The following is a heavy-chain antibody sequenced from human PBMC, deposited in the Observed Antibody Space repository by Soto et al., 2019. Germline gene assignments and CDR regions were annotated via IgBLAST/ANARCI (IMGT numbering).Heavy chain of an antibody. J-gene: IGHJ6*02. CDR3: ARDSPLNDFWSGYQGNYYGMDV. CDR2: IYYSGST. D-gene: IGHD3-3*01. CDR1: GGSFSSYY. Sequence: SETLSLTCAVYGGSFSSYYWSWIRQPPGKGLEWIGYIYYSGSTNYNPSLKSRVTISVDTSKNQFSLKLSSVTAADTAVYYCARDSPLNDFWSGYQGNYYGMDVWGQGTTVTVSS. V-gene: IGHV4-59*01.